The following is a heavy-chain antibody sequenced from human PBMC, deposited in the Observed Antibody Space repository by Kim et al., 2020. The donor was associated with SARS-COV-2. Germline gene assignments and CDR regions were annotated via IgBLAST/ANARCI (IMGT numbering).Heavy chain of an antibody. Sequence: ASVKVSCKTSGYTFSTSGVSWVRQAPGQGLEWMGWITVYNGNTNYAQKLQGRVTMTTDTSTSTAYMELRSLTSDDTAVYYFARGGGSYWYVDYWGQGTRV. CDR2: ITVYNGNT. V-gene: IGHV1-18*01. CDR1: GYTFSTSG. J-gene: IGHJ4*02. CDR3: ARGGGSYWYVDY. D-gene: IGHD3-16*01.